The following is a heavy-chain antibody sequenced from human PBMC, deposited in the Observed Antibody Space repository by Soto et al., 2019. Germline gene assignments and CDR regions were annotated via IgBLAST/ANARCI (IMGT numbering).Heavy chain of an antibody. J-gene: IGHJ5*02. D-gene: IGHD4-17*01. Sequence: QVQLVQSGAEVKKPGSSVKVSCKASGGTFSSYAISWVRQAPGQGLEWMGGIIPIFGTANYAQKFQGRVTITANESTSTAYMELRSLRSEDTAVYYCARRRNDYGDYQNWFDPWGQGTLVTVSS. CDR1: GGTFSSYA. CDR3: ARRRNDYGDYQNWFDP. CDR2: IIPIFGTA. V-gene: IGHV1-69*12.